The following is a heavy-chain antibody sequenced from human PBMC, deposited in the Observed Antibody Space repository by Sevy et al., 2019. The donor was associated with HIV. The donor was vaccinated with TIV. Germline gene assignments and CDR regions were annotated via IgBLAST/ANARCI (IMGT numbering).Heavy chain of an antibody. V-gene: IGHV3-7*01. Sequence: GGPLRLSCAASGFTFSSYYMAWVRQAPGKGLEWVANIKHDGSDKYYVDSVKGRFAISRDNAKESLYLQMNSLRAEDTALYYCARVSVTPGLIAFDMWGQGTMVTVSS. CDR1: GFTFSSYY. CDR3: ARVSVTPGLIAFDM. CDR2: IKHDGSDK. D-gene: IGHD4-17*01. J-gene: IGHJ3*02.